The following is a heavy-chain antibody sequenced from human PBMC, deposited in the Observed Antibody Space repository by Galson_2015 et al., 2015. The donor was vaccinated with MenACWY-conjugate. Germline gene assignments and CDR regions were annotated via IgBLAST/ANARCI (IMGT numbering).Heavy chain of an antibody. J-gene: IGHJ6*02. CDR2: ISPIDSNT. CDR3: ARHPPGGRGMDV. CDR1: GCNFITYW. D-gene: IGHD1-26*01. V-gene: IGHV5-51*01. Sequence: QSGAEVKKPGESLKISCKASGCNFITYWIGWVRQVPGKGLEWVGLISPIDSNTRYSPSFQGQVTISADKSISTAYLQWSSLKASDTAMYYCARHPPGGRGMDVWGQGTTVTVSS.